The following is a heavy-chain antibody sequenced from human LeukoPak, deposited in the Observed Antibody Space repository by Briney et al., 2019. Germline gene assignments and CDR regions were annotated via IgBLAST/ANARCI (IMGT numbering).Heavy chain of an antibody. J-gene: IGHJ6*04. V-gene: IGHV3-21*05. CDR1: GFTFSSYE. D-gene: IGHD3-10*02. Sequence: GGSLRLSCAASGFTFSSYEMNWVRQAPGKGLEWVSYISSRSTYIYYADSVKGRFTITRDNAKNSLYLQMNSLRAEDTAVYYCAELGITMIGGVWGKGTTVTISS. CDR2: ISSRSTYI. CDR3: AELGITMIGGV.